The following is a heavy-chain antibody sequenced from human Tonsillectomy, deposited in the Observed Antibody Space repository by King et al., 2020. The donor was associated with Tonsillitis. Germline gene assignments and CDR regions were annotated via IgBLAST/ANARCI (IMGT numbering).Heavy chain of an antibody. CDR3: AREGLTVRGIITVPYYYYYMEV. Sequence: VQLVESGGGLVQPGGSLRLSCAASGFVFSNYEMNWVRQAPGQGLEWVSYIGTSGGTIYYADSVKGRFTISRDNAKNSRYLQMNSLRAEDTEVYYCAREGLTVRGIITVPYYYYYMEVWGKGTSVTVSS. CDR2: IGTSGGTI. D-gene: IGHD3-10*02. V-gene: IGHV3-48*03. J-gene: IGHJ6*03. CDR1: GFVFSNYE.